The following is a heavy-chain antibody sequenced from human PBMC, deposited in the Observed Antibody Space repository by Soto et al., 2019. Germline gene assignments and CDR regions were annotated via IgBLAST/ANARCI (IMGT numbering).Heavy chain of an antibody. CDR1: GFTSSTYW. J-gene: IGHJ3*02. D-gene: IGHD1-26*01. V-gene: IGHV3-7*03. CDR3: ARGGRRSGSYADAFDI. Sequence: PGGSLRLSCAASGFTSSTYWMSWVRQAPGKGPEWVANIKQDGSEKYYVDSVKGRFTISRDNAKNSLYLQMNSLRAEDTAVYYCARGGRRSGSYADAFDIWGQGTMVTVSS. CDR2: IKQDGSEK.